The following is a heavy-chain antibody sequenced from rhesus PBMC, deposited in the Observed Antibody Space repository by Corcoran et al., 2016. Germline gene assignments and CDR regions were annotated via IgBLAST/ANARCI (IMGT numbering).Heavy chain of an antibody. CDR3: TTDRGYYFDY. CDR2: IKRKADGETA. V-gene: IGHV3-30*02. CDR1: GLTVSNSW. J-gene: IGHJ4*01. D-gene: IGHD3-34*01. Sequence: EVQLVESGAGWVQPGGSLRLSCAASGLTVSNSWMNWVRQAPGKGLEWVARIKRKADGETADYAASVKGRFTISRDDSKNTLYLQMNSLKTEDTAVYYCTTDRGYYFDYWGQGVLVTVSS.